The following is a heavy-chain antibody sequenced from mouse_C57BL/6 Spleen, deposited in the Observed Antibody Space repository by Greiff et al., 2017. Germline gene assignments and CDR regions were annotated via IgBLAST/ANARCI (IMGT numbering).Heavy chain of an antibody. CDR3: ARDGGSSYDVPYFDY. CDR2: ISDGGSYT. Sequence: EVQLQESGGGLVKPGGSLKLSCAASGFTFSSYAMSWVRQTPEKRLEWVATISDGGSYTYYPDNVKGRFTISRDNAKNNLYLQMSHLKSEDTAMXYCARDGGSSYDVPYFDYWGQGTTLTVSS. J-gene: IGHJ2*01. V-gene: IGHV5-4*01. CDR1: GFTFSSYA. D-gene: IGHD1-1*01.